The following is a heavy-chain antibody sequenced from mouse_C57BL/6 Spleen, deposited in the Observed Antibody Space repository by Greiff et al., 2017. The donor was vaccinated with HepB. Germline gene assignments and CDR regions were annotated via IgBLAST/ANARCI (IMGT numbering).Heavy chain of an antibody. V-gene: IGHV5-15*01. D-gene: IGHD2-14*01. Sequence: EVQLVESGGGLVQPGGSLKLSCAASGFTFSDHGMAWVRQAPRKGPEWVAFISNLAYSIYYADTVTGRFTISRENAKNTLYLEMSSLRSEDTAMYYCARQGTGRVNYFDYWGQGTTLTVSS. CDR2: ISNLAYSI. CDR3: ARQGTGRVNYFDY. CDR1: GFTFSDHG. J-gene: IGHJ2*01.